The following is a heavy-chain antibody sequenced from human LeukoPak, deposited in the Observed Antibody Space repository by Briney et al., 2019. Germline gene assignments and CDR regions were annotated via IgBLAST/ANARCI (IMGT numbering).Heavy chain of an antibody. CDR3: ARDGDCSGDNFPPPLGY. D-gene: IGHD2-15*01. Sequence: PGGSLRLSCAASGFTFSSYWMSWVRQAPGKGLEWVANIKQDGSEKYYAESVKGRFTISRDNAKKSLFLQMNSLRAEDTAIYYCARDGDCSGDNFPPPLGYWGQGTLVTVSS. CDR2: IKQDGSEK. J-gene: IGHJ4*02. CDR1: GFTFSSYW. V-gene: IGHV3-7*01.